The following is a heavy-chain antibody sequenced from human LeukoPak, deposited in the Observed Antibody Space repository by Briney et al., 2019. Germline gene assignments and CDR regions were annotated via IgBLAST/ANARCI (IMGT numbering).Heavy chain of an antibody. Sequence: GGSLRLSCAASGFTFSSYGMHWVRQAPGKGLEWVAVIWYDGSNKYYADSVKGRFTISRDNSKNTLYLQMNSLRAEDTAVYYCARDTYYYDSSGYPGYWGQGTLVTVSS. CDR1: GFTFSSYG. CDR2: IWYDGSNK. J-gene: IGHJ4*02. CDR3: ARDTYYYDSSGYPGY. V-gene: IGHV3-33*01. D-gene: IGHD3-22*01.